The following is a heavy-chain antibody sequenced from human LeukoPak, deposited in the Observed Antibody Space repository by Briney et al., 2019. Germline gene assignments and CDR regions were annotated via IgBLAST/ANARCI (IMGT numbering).Heavy chain of an antibody. J-gene: IGHJ4*02. V-gene: IGHV4-59*08. CDR1: GGSISSYY. Sequence: SETLSLTCTVSGGSISSYYWSWIRQPPGKGLEWIGYIYYSGSTNYNPSLKSRVTISVDTSKNQFSLKLSSVTAADTAVYYCARLSSWFGELLLGYFDYWGQGTLVTVSS. D-gene: IGHD3-10*01. CDR2: IYYSGST. CDR3: ARLSSWFGELLLGYFDY.